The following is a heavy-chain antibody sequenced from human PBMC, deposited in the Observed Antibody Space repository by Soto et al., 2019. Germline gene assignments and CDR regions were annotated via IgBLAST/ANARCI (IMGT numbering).Heavy chain of an antibody. D-gene: IGHD2-2*01. CDR3: ARDPQYQLPNYYNGMDV. Sequence: HPGGSLRLSCAASGFTFSSYAMHWVRQAPGKGLEWVAVISYDGSNKYYADSVKGRFTISRDNSKNTLYLQMNSLRAEDTAVYYCARDPQYQLPNYYNGMDVWAQGPTVTVSS. CDR1: GFTFSSYA. CDR2: ISYDGSNK. V-gene: IGHV3-30-3*01. J-gene: IGHJ6*02.